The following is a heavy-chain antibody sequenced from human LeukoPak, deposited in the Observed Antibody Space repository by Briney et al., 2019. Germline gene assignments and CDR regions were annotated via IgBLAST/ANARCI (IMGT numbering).Heavy chain of an antibody. J-gene: IGHJ5*02. D-gene: IGHD6-6*01. V-gene: IGHV3-48*01. CDR3: AKDTSFEYSSSPGRFDP. Sequence: GGSLRLSCAASGFTFSSYSMNWVRQAPGKGLEWVSYISSSSSTIYYADSVKGRFTISRDNAKNSLYLQMNSLRAEDTAVYYCAKDTSFEYSSSPGRFDPWGQGTLVTVSS. CDR2: ISSSSSTI. CDR1: GFTFSSYS.